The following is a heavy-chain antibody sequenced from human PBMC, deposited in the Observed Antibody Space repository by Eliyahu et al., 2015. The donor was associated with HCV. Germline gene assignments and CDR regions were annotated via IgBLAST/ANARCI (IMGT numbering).Heavy chain of an antibody. V-gene: IGHV3-15*01. CDR2: IKSKTDGGTH. CDR3: TTGAPGGFDYYLDV. Sequence: EVQLVESGGGLVKPGGSLRLSCAASGFTFSXAWMXWVRQAPGKGLEWIGRIKSKTDGGTHRQYAAPVKGRFTISRDDSKSTLYLQMNSLKTEDTAVYYCTTGAPGGFDYYLDVWGQGTTVTVSS. J-gene: IGHJ6*03. CDR1: GFTFSXAW. D-gene: IGHD3-10*01.